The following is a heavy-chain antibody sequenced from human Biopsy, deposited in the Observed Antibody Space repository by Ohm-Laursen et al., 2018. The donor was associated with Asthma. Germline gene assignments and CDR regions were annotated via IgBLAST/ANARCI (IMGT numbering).Heavy chain of an antibody. CDR2: VNTGNGDT. Sequence: GSSVKVSCNASGYNFISFAIHWVRQAPGQRLEWMDWVNTGNGDTKYSQKFQGRVTITRDTSASTAYMELRSLRSEDTATYYCARTYYDFLTGQVKDVFGVWGQGTMVTVSS. CDR1: GYNFISFA. J-gene: IGHJ3*01. CDR3: ARTYYDFLTGQVKDVFGV. V-gene: IGHV1-3*04. D-gene: IGHD3-9*01.